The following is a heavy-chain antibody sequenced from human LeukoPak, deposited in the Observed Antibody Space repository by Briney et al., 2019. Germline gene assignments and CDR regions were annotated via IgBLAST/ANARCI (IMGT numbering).Heavy chain of an antibody. J-gene: IGHJ6*03. D-gene: IGHD2/OR15-2a*01. CDR3: AKEVEGYQLLSRKYYYYYMDV. CDR1: GLTFGDYT. V-gene: IGHV3-43*01. CDR2: ISRNGVAT. Sequence: GGSLRLSCAASGLTFGDYTMNWVHQAPGKGLEWVALISRNGVATKYADSVRGRFTISRDKSKNTLYLQMNSLRAEDTAVYYCAKEVEGYQLLSRKYYYYYMDVWGKGTTVTISS.